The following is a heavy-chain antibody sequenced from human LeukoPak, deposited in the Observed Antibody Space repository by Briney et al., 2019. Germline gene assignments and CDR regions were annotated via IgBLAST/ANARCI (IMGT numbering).Heavy chain of an antibody. Sequence: SETLSLTCTVSDDSISNNSYCWGWIRQPPGKGLEWIGSGFYSGSTSYNPSLKSRVAVSVDTSRNQFSLQLSSVTAADTAVVTAQLYWYFDLWGRGTLVTVSS. CDR3: QLYWYFDL. J-gene: IGHJ2*01. D-gene: IGHD2-21*02. CDR1: DDSISNNSYC. CDR2: GFYSGST. V-gene: IGHV4-39*01.